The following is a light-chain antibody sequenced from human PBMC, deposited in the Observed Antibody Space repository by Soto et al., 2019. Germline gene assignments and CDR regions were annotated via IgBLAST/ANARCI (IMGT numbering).Light chain of an antibody. J-gene: IGKJ4*01. CDR3: QQYDGN. CDR2: SAS. Sequence: DIQMTQSPSTLSASVGDSVIITCRASQSISTWLAWYQQKPGEGPKLLIYSASTLQSGVPSRFSGSGSGTEFTLTISGLQPDDFATYYCQQYDGNFGGGTRVEIK. V-gene: IGKV1-5*01. CDR1: QSISTW.